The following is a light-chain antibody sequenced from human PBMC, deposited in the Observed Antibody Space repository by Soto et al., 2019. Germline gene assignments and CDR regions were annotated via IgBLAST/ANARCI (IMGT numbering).Light chain of an antibody. CDR1: QTTSSW. Sequence: DIQMTQSPSTLPASVGDRVIITCRASQTTSSWLAWYQQKPGRAPNLLIYDTSTLQSGVPPRFSGSGSGTEFTLTISSLQPDDFATYYCQQYNSFPFTFGQGTKVDIK. V-gene: IGKV1-5*01. CDR3: QQYNSFPFT. CDR2: DTS. J-gene: IGKJ2*01.